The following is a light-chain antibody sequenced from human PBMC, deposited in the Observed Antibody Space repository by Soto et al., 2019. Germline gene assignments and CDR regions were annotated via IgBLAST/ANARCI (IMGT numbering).Light chain of an antibody. CDR3: QQRSNWPST. CDR2: KAS. CDR1: QSISGW. Sequence: DIQMTQSPSTLSASVGDRVTITCRASQSISGWLAWYQQKPGKAPNLLIYKASTLESGVPSRFSGSGSGTEFTLTISSLEPEDFAVYYCQQRSNWPSTFGGGTKVEIK. V-gene: IGKV1-5*03. J-gene: IGKJ4*01.